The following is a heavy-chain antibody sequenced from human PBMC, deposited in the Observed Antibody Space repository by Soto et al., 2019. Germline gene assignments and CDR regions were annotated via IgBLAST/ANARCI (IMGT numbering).Heavy chain of an antibody. J-gene: IGHJ4*02. V-gene: IGHV1-18*01. CDR1: GYTFTSYG. CDR3: ARADYVWGSYRPVDY. Sequence: QVPLVQSGAEVKKPGDSVKVSCKASGYTFTSYGISWVRQAPGQGLEWMGWISGYNGNTNYTQKLQGRVTLTTDTSTSTAYMELRSLRSDDTAVYCCARADYVWGSYRPVDYWGQGTLVTVSS. CDR2: ISGYNGNT. D-gene: IGHD3-16*02.